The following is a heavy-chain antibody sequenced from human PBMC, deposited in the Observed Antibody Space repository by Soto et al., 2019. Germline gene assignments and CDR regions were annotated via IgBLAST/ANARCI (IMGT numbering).Heavy chain of an antibody. CDR1: GGSISSGCYY. J-gene: IGHJ4*02. CDR3: ARGYYDRSGYYPDY. D-gene: IGHD3-22*01. CDR2: IYYSGST. V-gene: IGHV4-31*03. Sequence: PSETLSLTCTVSGGSISSGCYYWSWVRQHPGKGLEWIGYIYYSGSTYYNPSLKSRVTISVDTSKNQFSLKLSSVTAADTAVYYCARGYYDRSGYYPDYWGQGILVTVS.